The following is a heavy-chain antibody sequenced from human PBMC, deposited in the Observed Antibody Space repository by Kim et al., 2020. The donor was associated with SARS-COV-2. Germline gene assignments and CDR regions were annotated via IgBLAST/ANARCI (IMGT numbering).Heavy chain of an antibody. CDR2: IIPILGIA. CDR3: ARGGAGYCSSTSCYPPDY. Sequence: SVKVSCKASGGTFSSYAISWVRQAPGQGLEWMGRIIPILGIANYAQKFQGRVTITADKSTSTAYMELSSLRSEDTAVYYCARGGAGYCSSTSCYPPDYWGQGTLVTVSS. D-gene: IGHD2-2*01. V-gene: IGHV1-69*04. CDR1: GGTFSSYA. J-gene: IGHJ4*02.